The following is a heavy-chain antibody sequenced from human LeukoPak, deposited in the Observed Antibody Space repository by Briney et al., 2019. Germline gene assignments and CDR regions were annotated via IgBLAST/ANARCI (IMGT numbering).Heavy chain of an antibody. CDR3: ARHVHHSSGFEYYFDY. V-gene: IGHV4-39*01. D-gene: IGHD3-22*01. CDR2: VYYSGST. J-gene: IGHJ4*02. CDR1: GGSVSSGSYY. Sequence: SETLSLTCTVSGGSVSSGSYYWGWIRQPPGKGLEWIGSVYYSGSTYYNPSLKSRITMSVDTSKSQFSLNLSSVTAADTAVYYCARHVHHSSGFEYYFDYWGQGTLVTVSS.